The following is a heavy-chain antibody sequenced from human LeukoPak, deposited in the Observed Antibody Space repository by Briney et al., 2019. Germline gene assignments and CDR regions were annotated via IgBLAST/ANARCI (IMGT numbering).Heavy chain of an antibody. Sequence: SKTLSLTCTVSGGSISSSSYYWGWIRQPPGKGLEWIGSIYYSGSTYYNPSLKSRVTISVDTSKNQFSLKLSSVTAADTAVYSCARDLRGIAARPGYWGQGALVTVSS. CDR3: ARDLRGIAARPGY. CDR1: GGSISSSSYY. J-gene: IGHJ4*02. V-gene: IGHV4-39*07. CDR2: IYYSGST. D-gene: IGHD6-6*01.